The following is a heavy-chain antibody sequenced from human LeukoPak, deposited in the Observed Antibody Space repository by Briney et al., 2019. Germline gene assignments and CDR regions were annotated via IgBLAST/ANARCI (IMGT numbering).Heavy chain of an antibody. CDR3: ARLRYDFWSGYPPHVYGMDV. J-gene: IGHJ6*02. D-gene: IGHD3-3*01. Sequence: ETLSLTCAVYGGSFSGYYWSWIRQPPGKGLEWIGEINHSGSTNYNPSLKSRVTISVDTSKNQFSLKLSSVTAADTAVYYCARLRYDFWSGYPPHVYGMDVWGQGTTVTVSS. CDR1: GGSFSGYY. CDR2: INHSGST. V-gene: IGHV4-34*01.